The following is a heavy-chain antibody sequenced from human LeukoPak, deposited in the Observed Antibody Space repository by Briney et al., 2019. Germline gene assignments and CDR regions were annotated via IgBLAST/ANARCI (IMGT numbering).Heavy chain of an antibody. CDR2: IIPIFGTA. CDR1: GGTFSSYA. Sequence: SVKVSCKASGGTFSSYAISWVRQAPGQGLEWMGGIIPIFGTANYAQKFQGRVTITADESTSTAYMELSSLRSEGTAVYYCGLGYSSGGSCYGFDYWGQGTLVTVSS. J-gene: IGHJ4*02. CDR3: GLGYSSGGSCYGFDY. D-gene: IGHD2-15*01. V-gene: IGHV1-69*01.